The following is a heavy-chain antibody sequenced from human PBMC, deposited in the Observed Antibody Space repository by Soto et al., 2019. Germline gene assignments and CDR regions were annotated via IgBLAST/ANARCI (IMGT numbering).Heavy chain of an antibody. J-gene: IGHJ5*02. V-gene: IGHV1-8*01. CDR2: VNPNSGET. CDR1: GHSLNKYD. D-gene: IGHD2-8*01. CDR3: SDNEGP. Sequence: ASVKVSCKASGHSLNKYDINWVRQAPGQGLEWMGWVNPNSGETGFAQKFQGRITMTRNTSINTVYMELRSLRSDATAVYFCSDNEGPWRQGTLVTVSS.